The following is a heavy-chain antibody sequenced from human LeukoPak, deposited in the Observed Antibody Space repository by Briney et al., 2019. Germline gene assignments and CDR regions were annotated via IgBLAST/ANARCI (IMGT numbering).Heavy chain of an antibody. V-gene: IGHV1-2*02. Sequence: ASVKVSCKTSGYSFIYYYIHWVRQAPGQGLEWMGWINSNSADTNYAQNFQGRVTMTRETSISTAYMQLSRLRSDDTALYYCARIGISARGTNFHHWGQGTLVTVSS. CDR1: GYSFIYYY. D-gene: IGHD6-13*01. J-gene: IGHJ1*01. CDR3: ARIGISARGTNFHH. CDR2: INSNSADT.